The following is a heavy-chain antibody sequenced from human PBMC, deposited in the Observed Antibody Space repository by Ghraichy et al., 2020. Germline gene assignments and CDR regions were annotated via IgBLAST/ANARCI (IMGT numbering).Heavy chain of an antibody. J-gene: IGHJ3*02. D-gene: IGHD3-22*01. V-gene: IGHV1-69*13. CDR3: ASPYYYDSSGYYSNSPVAFDI. CDR2: IIPIFGTA. CDR1: GGTFSSYA. Sequence: AVKVSCKASGGTFSSYAISWVRQAPGQGLEWMGGIIPIFGTANYAQKFQGRVTITADESTSTAYMELSSLRSEDTAVYYCASPYYYDSSGYYSNSPVAFDIWGQGTMVTVSS.